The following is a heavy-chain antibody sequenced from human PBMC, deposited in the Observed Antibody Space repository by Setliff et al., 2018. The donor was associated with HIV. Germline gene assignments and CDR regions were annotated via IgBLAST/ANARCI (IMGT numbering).Heavy chain of an antibody. CDR3: ARSHYYYYYMDV. CDR1: GGSISSHY. CDR2: ICYSGST. V-gene: IGHV4-59*11. J-gene: IGHJ6*03. Sequence: SETLSLTCTVSGGSISSHYWSWIRQPPGKGLEWIGYICYSGSTNYNPSLKGRVTISVDTSKNQFSLKLSSVTAADTAVYYCARSHYYYYYMDVWGKGTTVTSP.